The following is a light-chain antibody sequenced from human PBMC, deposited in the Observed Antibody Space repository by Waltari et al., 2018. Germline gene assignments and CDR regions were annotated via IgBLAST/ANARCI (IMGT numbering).Light chain of an antibody. CDR3: QQYNAWPLT. V-gene: IGKV3-15*01. CDR1: QSVISY. Sequence: EIVLTQSPATLSLSPGERATLSCRASQSVISYLAWYQQKPGQPPRLLIYSASTRATGIPARFSGSGSGTQFTLTISSLQSEDFAVYFCQQYNAWPLTFGPGTKVHIK. CDR2: SAS. J-gene: IGKJ3*01.